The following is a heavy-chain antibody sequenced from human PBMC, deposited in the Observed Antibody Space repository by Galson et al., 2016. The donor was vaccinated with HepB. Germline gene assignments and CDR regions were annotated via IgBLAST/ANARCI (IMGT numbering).Heavy chain of an antibody. CDR1: GFSFSSYA. V-gene: IGHV3-30-3*01. J-gene: IGHJ4*02. D-gene: IGHD2-2*01. CDR3: AREVTSHFELDY. Sequence: YLRLSCAASGFSFSSYAVHWVRQAPGKGQEWLAVVSRDASTTYYAKFMKGRFTISRHNSMNTLYLQMINLRDDDTGVYFCAREVTSHFELDYWGQGTLVIVSS. CDR2: VSRDASTT.